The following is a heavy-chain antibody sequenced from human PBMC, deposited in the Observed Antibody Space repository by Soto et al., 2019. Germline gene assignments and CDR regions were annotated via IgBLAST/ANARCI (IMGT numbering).Heavy chain of an antibody. Sequence: PGGSLRLSCAASGFTFSSYAMSWVRQAPGKGLEWVSAISGSGGSTYYADSVKGRFTISRDNSKNTLYLQMNSLRAEDTAVYYCEIPLNKIVEVLGFDPWGKRTRGNASS. D-gene: IGHD3-22*01. CDR2: ISGSGGST. CDR3: EIPLNKIVEVLGFDP. J-gene: IGHJ5*02. V-gene: IGHV3-23*01. CDR1: GFTFSSYA.